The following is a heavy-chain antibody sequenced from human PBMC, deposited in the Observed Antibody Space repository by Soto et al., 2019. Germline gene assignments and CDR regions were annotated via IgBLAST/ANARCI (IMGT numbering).Heavy chain of an antibody. J-gene: IGHJ3*02. D-gene: IGHD2-21*02. V-gene: IGHV3-33*01. CDR3: TRESFGCDCWGGYEI. Sequence: QVQLAESGGGVVQTGRSLRLSCTASGFTFSHYGMHWVRQAPGKGLEWVAGIWYDGRDPYYADSVKGGSTTSRANSQNTLSLQMTRLRFEDTAVYYCTRESFGCDCWGGYEIWGQWTMVTVS. CDR2: IWYDGRDP. CDR1: GFTFSHYG.